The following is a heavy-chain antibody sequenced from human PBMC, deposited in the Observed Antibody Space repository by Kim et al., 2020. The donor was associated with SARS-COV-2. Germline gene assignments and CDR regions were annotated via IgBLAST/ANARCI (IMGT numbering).Heavy chain of an antibody. CDR3: ARSGCDDGSCYVGEAVGVVYGMNV. V-gene: IGHV1-2*06. D-gene: IGHD3-3*01. CDR1: GYTFIAYY. Sequence: ASVKVSCKTSGYTFIAYYIHWVRQAPGQGLEWMGRISPKSGDTHSAQKFQGRVTVTRDTSSSTVYMELDRLTPDDTAVYYCARSGCDDGSCYVGEAVGVVYGMNVWGQGTAVSVSS. CDR2: ISPKSGDT. J-gene: IGHJ6*02.